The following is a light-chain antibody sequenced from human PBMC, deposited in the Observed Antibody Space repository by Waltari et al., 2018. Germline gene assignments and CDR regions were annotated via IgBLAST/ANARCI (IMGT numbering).Light chain of an antibody. V-gene: IGKV1-5*03. Sequence: DIQMTQSPSTLSASVGDRVTITCRASQSVSNLLAWYQQKPGKAPKFLIYKVFVIEGGVPSRFSGSGSGTEFSLTINNLQPDDFATYFCQQYNGYPLTFGGGTKVEIK. CDR2: KVF. J-gene: IGKJ4*01. CDR3: QQYNGYPLT. CDR1: QSVSNL.